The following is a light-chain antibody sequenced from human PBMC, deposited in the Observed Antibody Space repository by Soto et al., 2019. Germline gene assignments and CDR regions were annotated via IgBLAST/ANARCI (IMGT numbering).Light chain of an antibody. Sequence: EIVLSQSPGNLSLSTGERATLSCRASQSVSSSYLAWYQQKPGQAPRLLIYGASTRATGIPDRFSGGGSGTDFTLTINTLEPEDFAVYYCQQYGSSQWTFGQGTKVDIK. CDR2: GAS. J-gene: IGKJ1*01. CDR3: QQYGSSQWT. CDR1: QSVSSSY. V-gene: IGKV3-20*01.